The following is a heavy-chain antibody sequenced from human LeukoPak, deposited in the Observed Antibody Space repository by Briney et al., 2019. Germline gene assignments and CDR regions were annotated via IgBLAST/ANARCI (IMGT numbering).Heavy chain of an antibody. D-gene: IGHD3-10*01. CDR2: INPYNGST. CDR3: ARRGGRLLWFGELGYFDY. Sequence: GASVKVSCKASGFTFTSYGFTWVRQAPGHGLEWMGWINPYNGSTNFPQKFQGRVTLTTDTSTSTAYLGLRSLRSDDTAVYYCARRGGRLLWFGELGYFDYWGQGTLVTVSS. V-gene: IGHV1-18*01. CDR1: GFTFTSYG. J-gene: IGHJ4*02.